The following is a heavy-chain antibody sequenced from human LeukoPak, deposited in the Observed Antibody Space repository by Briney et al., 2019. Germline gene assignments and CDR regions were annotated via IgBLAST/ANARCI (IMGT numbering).Heavy chain of an antibody. CDR1: GGSIGGDH. V-gene: IGHV4-59*08. D-gene: IGHD6-19*01. Sequence: SETLSLTCTISGGSIGGDHWSWIRQAPGEGLEWIGYKSYTGSTSYNPSLRSRVTISLNTPENQFSLRLTSVTAADTAVYYCARAVTGTSLVDFWGHGTLVAVSS. CDR2: KSYTGST. CDR3: ARAVTGTSLVDF. J-gene: IGHJ4*01.